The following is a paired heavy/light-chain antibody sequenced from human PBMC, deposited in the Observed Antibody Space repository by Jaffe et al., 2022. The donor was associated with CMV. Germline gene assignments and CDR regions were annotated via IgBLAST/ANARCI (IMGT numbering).Heavy chain of an antibody. Sequence: QVQLVESGGGVVQPGRSLRLSCAASGFTFSSYGMHWVRQAPGKGLEWVAVIWYDGSNKYYADSVKGRFTISRDNSKNTLYLQMNSLRAEDTAVYYCARGRDQLLYAEYFQHWGQGTLVTVSS. V-gene: IGHV3-33*01. CDR2: IWYDGSNK. D-gene: IGHD2-2*02. CDR3: ARGRDQLLYAEYFQH. J-gene: IGHJ1*01. CDR1: GFTFSSYG.
Light chain of an antibody. Sequence: AIQLTQSPSSLSASVGDRVTITCRASQGISSALAWYQQKPGKAPKLLIYDASSLESGVPSRFSGSGSGTDFTLTISSLQPEDFATYYCQQFNNYLLTFGGGTKVEIK. V-gene: IGKV1D-13*01. CDR1: QGISSA. J-gene: IGKJ4*01. CDR2: DAS. CDR3: QQFNNYLLT.